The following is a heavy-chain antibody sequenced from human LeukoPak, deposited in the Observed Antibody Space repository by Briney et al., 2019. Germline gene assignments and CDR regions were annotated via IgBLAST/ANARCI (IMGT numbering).Heavy chain of an antibody. Sequence: GGSLRLSCAASGFTFSNFWMSWVRQAPGKGLEWVANIKQDGSERYYVDSVKGRSTISRDNAKNSLYLQMNSLRAEDTTVYYCARVKTTVTTRDAFDIWGQGTMVTVSS. D-gene: IGHD4-17*01. CDR1: GFTFSNFW. J-gene: IGHJ3*02. CDR2: IKQDGSER. CDR3: ARVKTTVTTRDAFDI. V-gene: IGHV3-7*01.